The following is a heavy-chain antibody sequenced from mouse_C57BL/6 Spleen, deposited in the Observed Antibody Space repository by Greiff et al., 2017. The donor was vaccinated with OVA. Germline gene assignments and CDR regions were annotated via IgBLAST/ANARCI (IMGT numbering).Heavy chain of an antibody. CDR2: IYPGDGDT. Sequence: QVHVKQSGAELVKPGASVKISCKASGYAFSSYWMNWVKQRPGKGLEWIGQIYPGDGDTNYNGKFKGKATLTADKSSSTAYMQLSSLTSEDSAVYFCARYDGGAGFAYWGQGTLVTVSA. J-gene: IGHJ3*01. CDR1: GYAFSSYW. D-gene: IGHD2-3*01. CDR3: ARYDGGAGFAY. V-gene: IGHV1-80*01.